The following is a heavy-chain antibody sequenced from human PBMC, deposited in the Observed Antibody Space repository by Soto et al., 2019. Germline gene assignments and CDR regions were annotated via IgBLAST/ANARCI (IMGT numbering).Heavy chain of an antibody. CDR1: GFTFSSKA. CDR3: ANGRDFYGYYGMDV. V-gene: IGHV3-30-3*01. J-gene: IGHJ6*02. D-gene: IGHD3-10*01. CDR2: ISYDGNNK. Sequence: QVQVVESGGGVVQPGRSLRLSCEDSGFTFSSKAMHWVRQAPGKGLEWVAIISYDGNNKHYADSVKGRFTIYRDNSKNTLYLQMNSLRSEYTAVFYCANGRDFYGYYGMDVWGQGTTVTVSS.